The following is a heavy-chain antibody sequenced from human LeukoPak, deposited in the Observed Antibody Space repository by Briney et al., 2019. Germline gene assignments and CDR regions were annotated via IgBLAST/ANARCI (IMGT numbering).Heavy chain of an antibody. CDR1: GYTVTNYD. J-gene: IGHJ6*02. CDR3: ARGPVSTHGMDV. V-gene: IGHV1-8*01. D-gene: IGHD6-13*01. CDR2: RNPNSGRT. Sequence: ASVKVSCKASGYTVTNYDINWVRQATGQGLEWMGWRNPNSGRTGFAQKFQGRLTMTADTSISTAYRELSSLTSDDTAVYYCARGPVSTHGMDVWGQGTTVTVSS.